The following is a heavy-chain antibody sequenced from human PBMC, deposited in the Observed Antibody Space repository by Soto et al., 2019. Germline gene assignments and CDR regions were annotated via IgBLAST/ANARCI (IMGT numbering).Heavy chain of an antibody. CDR2: ISYDGSNK. V-gene: IGHV3-30*18. D-gene: IGHD3-16*02. CDR3: AKDGIMITFGGVIVKHYYYYMDV. Sequence: GGSLRLSCAASGFTFSSYGMHWVRQAPGKGLEWVAVISYDGSNKYYADSVKGRFTISRDNSKNTLYLQMNSLRAEDTAVYYCAKDGIMITFGGVIVKHYYYYMDVWGKGTTVTVSS. J-gene: IGHJ6*03. CDR1: GFTFSSYG.